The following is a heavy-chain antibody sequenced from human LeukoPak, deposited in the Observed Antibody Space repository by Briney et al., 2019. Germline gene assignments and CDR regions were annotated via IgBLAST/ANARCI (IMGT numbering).Heavy chain of an antibody. CDR3: AREVRARDLYYYYGMDV. CDR1: GFTVSNNY. CDR2: IYSGGST. Sequence: GGSLRLSCAASGFTVSNNYMSWVRQAPGKGLEWVSVIYSGGSTYYADSVKGRFTISRDNSKNTLYLQMNNLRAEDTAVYYCAREVRARDLYYYYGMDVWGQGTTVTVSS. J-gene: IGHJ6*02. V-gene: IGHV3-66*01. D-gene: IGHD2-2*01.